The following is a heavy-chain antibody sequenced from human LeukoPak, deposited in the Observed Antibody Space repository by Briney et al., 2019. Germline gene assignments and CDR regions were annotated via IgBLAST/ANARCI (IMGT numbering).Heavy chain of an antibody. Sequence: SETLSLTCTVSGGSVSSGSYYWSWIRQPPGKGLEWIGYIYYSGSTNYNPSLKSRVTISVDTSKNQFSLKLSSVTAADTAMYYCARTPDYSDNSAYFDWWGQGTLVTVSS. CDR2: IYYSGST. CDR1: GGSVSSGSYY. J-gene: IGHJ4*02. D-gene: IGHD4-23*01. CDR3: ARTPDYSDNSAYFDW. V-gene: IGHV4-61*01.